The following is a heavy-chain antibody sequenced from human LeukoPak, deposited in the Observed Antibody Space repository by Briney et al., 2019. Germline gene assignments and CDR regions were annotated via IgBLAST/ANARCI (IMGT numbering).Heavy chain of an antibody. J-gene: IGHJ5*02. CDR2: VNHSGST. Sequence: SEILSLTCAVYGGSFSGYYWSWIRQPPGKGLEWIGEVNHSGSTNYNPSLKSRVTISVDKSKNQFSLKLSSVTAADTAVYYCARGIVVVVAARPTGWFDPWGQGTLVTVSS. CDR3: ARGIVVVVAARPTGWFDP. D-gene: IGHD2-15*01. V-gene: IGHV4-34*01. CDR1: GGSFSGYY.